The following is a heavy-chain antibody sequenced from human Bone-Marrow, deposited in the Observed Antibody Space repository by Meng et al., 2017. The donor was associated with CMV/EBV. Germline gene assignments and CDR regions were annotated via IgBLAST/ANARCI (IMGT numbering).Heavy chain of an antibody. CDR2: IRPDGGNK. Sequence: GGSLRLSCVASGFDFSNYDMHWVRQSPGKGLEWVALIRPDGGNKYYADSLKGRFTISRDNAKNSLYLQMNSLRAEDTAVYYCARGGYCSSTSCLNYYYGMDVWGQGTTVTVSS. CDR3: ARGGYCSSTSCLNYYYGMDV. J-gene: IGHJ6*02. V-gene: IGHV3-30*02. CDR1: GFDFSNYD. D-gene: IGHD2-2*03.